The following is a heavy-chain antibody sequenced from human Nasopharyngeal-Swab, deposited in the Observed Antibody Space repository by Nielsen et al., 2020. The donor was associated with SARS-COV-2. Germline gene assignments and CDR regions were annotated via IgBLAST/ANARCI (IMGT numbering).Heavy chain of an antibody. CDR1: GFIFSDRY. Sequence: LSLTCAASGFIFSDRYMSWIRQAPGKGLKWISYISSTSSHTEYANSVEGRFTISRDNAQNSLYLQMSSLNAGDTAVYYCARGGSFDVPLDSWGQGTLVTVSS. D-gene: IGHD3-10*02. CDR2: ISSTSSHT. J-gene: IGHJ5*01. CDR3: ARGGSFDVPLDS. V-gene: IGHV3-11*06.